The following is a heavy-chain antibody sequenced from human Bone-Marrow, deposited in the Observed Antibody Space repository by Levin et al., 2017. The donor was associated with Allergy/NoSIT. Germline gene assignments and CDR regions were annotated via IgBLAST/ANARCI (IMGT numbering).Heavy chain of an antibody. V-gene: IGHV1-46*01. CDR1: GYTFTSHY. D-gene: IGHD6-13*01. CDR2: INPTDGYT. J-gene: IGHJ3*02. Sequence: GESLKISCKASGYTFTSHYIHWVRQAPGEGLEWMGVINPTDGYTSSAQNFQGRVTMTRDTSTTTVYMDLSSLRSEDTAVYYCARVGYTGVVENWGQGTMVTVSS. CDR3: ARVGYTGVVEN.